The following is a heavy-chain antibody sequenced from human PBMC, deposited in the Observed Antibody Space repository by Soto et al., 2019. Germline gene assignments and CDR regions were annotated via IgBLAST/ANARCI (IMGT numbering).Heavy chain of an antibody. J-gene: IGHJ1*01. Sequence: GGSLRLSCAASGFTFSTYWMSWVRQAPGKGLEWVANINQDGSEKYYVDSVKGRFTISRDNARNTLYLQVNSLRADDTAMFYCARSSGYHDTYPTNQYFHHWGHGTLVTVSS. CDR1: GFTFSTYW. V-gene: IGHV3-7*01. D-gene: IGHD3-22*01. CDR3: ARSSGYHDTYPTNQYFHH. CDR2: INQDGSEK.